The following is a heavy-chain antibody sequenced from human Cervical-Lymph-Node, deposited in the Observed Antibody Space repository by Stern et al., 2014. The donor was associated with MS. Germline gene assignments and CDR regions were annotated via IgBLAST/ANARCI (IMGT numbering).Heavy chain of an antibody. Sequence: EVQLVESGGGLVQPGGSLRLSCVASGFTFSDYAMTWVRQAPGKGLEWISSISGSGNGTYYADSVKGRITISRENSKNILYLQMKSLRVEDTAIYYCATISHHGSGSYYPEYVMDVWGQGTTVTVSS. J-gene: IGHJ6*02. CDR2: ISGSGNGT. V-gene: IGHV3-23*04. CDR1: GFTFSDYA. CDR3: ATISHHGSGSYYPEYVMDV. D-gene: IGHD3-10*01.